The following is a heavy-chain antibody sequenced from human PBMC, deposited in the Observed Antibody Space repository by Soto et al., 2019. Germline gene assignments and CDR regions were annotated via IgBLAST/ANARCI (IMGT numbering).Heavy chain of an antibody. CDR3: ANRPEYSSSWYPVYYYYGMDV. D-gene: IGHD6-13*01. Sequence: GESLKISCKGSGYSFTSYWIGWVRQMPGKGLEWMGIIYPGDSDTRYSPSCQGQVTISADKSISTAYLQWSSLKASDTAVYYCANRPEYSSSWYPVYYYYGMDVWGQGTTVTVSS. CDR2: IYPGDSDT. J-gene: IGHJ6*02. V-gene: IGHV5-51*01. CDR1: GYSFTSYW.